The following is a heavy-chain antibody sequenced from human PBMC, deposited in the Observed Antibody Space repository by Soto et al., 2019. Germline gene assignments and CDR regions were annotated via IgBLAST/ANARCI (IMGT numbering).Heavy chain of an antibody. V-gene: IGHV4-31*03. J-gene: IGHJ5*02. CDR3: ARAVGNIDYGDTRFDP. D-gene: IGHD4-17*01. CDR1: GGSISSGGYY. Sequence: QVQLQESGPGLVKPSQTLSLTCTVSGGSISSGGYYWSWIRQHPGKDLEWVGYIYYSGSTYYNPSLKSRVAISVDTSKNQSSLKLSSVTAADTAVYYCARAVGNIDYGDTRFDPWGHGTLVTVSS. CDR2: IYYSGST.